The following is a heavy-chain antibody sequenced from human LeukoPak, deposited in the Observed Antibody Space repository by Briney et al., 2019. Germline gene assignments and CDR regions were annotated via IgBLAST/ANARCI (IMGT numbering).Heavy chain of an antibody. CDR3: ARENNSGWYRKAAFDY. J-gene: IGHJ4*02. Sequence: GASVKVSCKASGYTFTGYYMHWVRQAPGQGLEWMGWINPNGGGTNYAQNFQGRVTMTRDTSISTAYMELNRLRSDDTAIYYCARENNSGWYRKAAFDYWGQGTLVTVTS. D-gene: IGHD6-19*01. CDR2: INPNGGGT. CDR1: GYTFTGYY. V-gene: IGHV1-2*02.